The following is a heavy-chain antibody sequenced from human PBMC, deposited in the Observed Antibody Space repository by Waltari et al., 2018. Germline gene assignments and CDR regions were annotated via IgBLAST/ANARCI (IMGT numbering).Heavy chain of an antibody. CDR3: ARVPTDIGVVVAATGAFDI. CDR1: GYTFTGYY. V-gene: IGHV1-2*06. D-gene: IGHD2-15*01. J-gene: IGHJ3*02. Sequence: QVQLVQPGAEVMKPGASVKVSCKASGYTFTGYYMHWVRQAPGQGLEWMGRINPNSGGTNYAQKFQGRVTMTRDTSISTGYMELSSLRSDDTAVYDCARVPTDIGVVVAATGAFDIWGQGTMGTVSS. CDR2: INPNSGGT.